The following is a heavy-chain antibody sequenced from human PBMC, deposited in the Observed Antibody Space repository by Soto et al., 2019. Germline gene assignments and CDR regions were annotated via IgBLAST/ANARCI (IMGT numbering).Heavy chain of an antibody. V-gene: IGHV3-53*01. J-gene: IGHJ4*02. Sequence: GGSLRLRCGAFGFGFNDYDMHWVRQAPGKGLEWVSVIYSDGTTYYADSVEGRFTISRDNSKNTLYLQMNSLRAEDTALYYCARATGGSGWAWVDYWGQGTLVTVSS. D-gene: IGHD6-19*01. CDR2: IYSDGTT. CDR3: ARATGGSGWAWVDY. CDR1: GFGFNDYD.